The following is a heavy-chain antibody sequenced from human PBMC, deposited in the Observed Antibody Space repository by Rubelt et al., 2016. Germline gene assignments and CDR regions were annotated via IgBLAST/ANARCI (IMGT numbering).Heavy chain of an antibody. V-gene: IGHV3-30*18. J-gene: IGHJ4*02. CDR1: GFTFSSYG. Sequence: GPRGVQPGRSLRLSCAASGFTFSSYGMHWVRQAPGKGLEWVAVISYDGSNKYYADSVKGRFTISRDNSKNTLYLQMNSLRAEDTAVYYCAKTLYGDPHMCFDYWGQGTLVTVSS. CDR2: ISYDGSNK. CDR3: AKTLYGDPHMCFDY. D-gene: IGHD4-17*01.